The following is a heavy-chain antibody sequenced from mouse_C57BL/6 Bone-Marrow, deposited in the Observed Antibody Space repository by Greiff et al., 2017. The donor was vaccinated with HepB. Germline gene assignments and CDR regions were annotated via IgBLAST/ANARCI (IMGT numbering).Heavy chain of an antibody. V-gene: IGHV1-42*01. J-gene: IGHJ1*03. CDR3: ARPYYGSSYWYFDV. CDR2: INPSTGGT. CDR1: GYSFTGYY. Sequence: VQLQQSGPELVKPGASVKISCKASGYSFTGYYMNWVKQSPEKSLEWIGEINPSTGGTTYNQKFKAKATLTVDKSSSTAYMQLKSLTSEDSAVYDCARPYYGSSYWYFDVWGTGTTVTVSS. D-gene: IGHD1-1*01.